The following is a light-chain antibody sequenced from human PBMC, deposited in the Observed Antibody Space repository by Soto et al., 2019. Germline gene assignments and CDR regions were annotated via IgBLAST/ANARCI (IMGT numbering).Light chain of an antibody. Sequence: AIRMTQAPSSLSASTGDRVTSTCRASQDVSGYVAWYQQKPGKAPKVLIYATSTLKTGVPSRFSGSGSGTDFSLTITCLQSEDYATYDCQQYHTDATFGQGTRVEV. CDR1: QDVSGY. CDR3: QQYHTDAT. CDR2: ATS. J-gene: IGKJ1*01. V-gene: IGKV1-8*01.